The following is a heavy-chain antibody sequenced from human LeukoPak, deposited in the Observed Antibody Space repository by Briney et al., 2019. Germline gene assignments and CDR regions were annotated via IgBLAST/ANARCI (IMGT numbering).Heavy chain of an antibody. CDR2: IYYSGST. Sequence: SETLSLTCTVSSGSISSSSYYWGWIRQPPGKGLEWIGSIYYSGSTYYNPSLKSRVTISVDTSKNQFSLKLSSVTAADTAVYYCAKLLITGTEENDYWGQGTLVTVSS. V-gene: IGHV4-39*07. CDR1: SGSISSSSYY. D-gene: IGHD1-20*01. CDR3: AKLLITGTEENDY. J-gene: IGHJ4*02.